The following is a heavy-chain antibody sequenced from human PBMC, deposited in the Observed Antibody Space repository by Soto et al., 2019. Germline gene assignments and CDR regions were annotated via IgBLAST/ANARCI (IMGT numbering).Heavy chain of an antibody. CDR2: INSDGSST. CDR1: GLTFSSYR. D-gene: IGHD2-15*01. J-gene: IGHJ4*02. CDR3: VRTSLVVAAATREDY. V-gene: IGHV3-74*01. Sequence: TLKLSSAASGLTFSSYRMHWVSQAPGKGLVWVSRINSDGSSTSYADSVKGRFTISRDNAKNTLYLQMNSLRAEDTAVYYCVRTSLVVAAATREDYWGRGT.